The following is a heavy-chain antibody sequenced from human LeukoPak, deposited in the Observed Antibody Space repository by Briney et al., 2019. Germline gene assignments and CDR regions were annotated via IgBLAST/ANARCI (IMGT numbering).Heavy chain of an antibody. CDR1: GFTFSTYT. J-gene: IGHJ5*02. V-gene: IGHV3-21*01. D-gene: IGHD6-13*01. CDR2: VSSTSRYL. CDR3: ARLTRTRRIAAAGRNWFDP. Sequence: GGSLRLSCAASGFTFSTYTMNWVRQAPGKGLEWVSSVSSTSRYLYYADSLKGRFTISRDNAKNSLFLQMNSLRAEDTAVYYCARLTRTRRIAAAGRNWFDPWGQGTLVTVSS.